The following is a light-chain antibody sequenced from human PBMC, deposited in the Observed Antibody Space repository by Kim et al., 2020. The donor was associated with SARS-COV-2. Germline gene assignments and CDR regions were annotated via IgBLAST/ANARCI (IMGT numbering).Light chain of an antibody. V-gene: IGKV1-5*03. CDR3: QQYDNY. CDR1: QSNSMW. J-gene: IGKJ2*01. Sequence: TLSASVGDRVIITCRASQSNSMWLAWYQQKQGKAPKLLISKASSLQSGVPSRFSGSGSGTEFTLTISSLQPDDFGTYYCQQYDNYFGQGTKLEIK. CDR2: KAS.